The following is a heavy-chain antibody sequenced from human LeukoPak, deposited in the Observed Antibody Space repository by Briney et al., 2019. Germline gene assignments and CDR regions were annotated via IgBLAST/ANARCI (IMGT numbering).Heavy chain of an antibody. Sequence: SETLCLTCAVSGGSVSSANWWSWVRQSPGKGLEWIGEVFHTGSTSYNASLKSRVTISLDKSGNQLSLQLRSVTAADTAVYFCARAPFSYYALDIWGQGTTVTVSS. J-gene: IGHJ6*02. V-gene: IGHV4-4*02. CDR2: VFHTGST. CDR1: GGSVSSANW. CDR3: ARAPFSYYALDI.